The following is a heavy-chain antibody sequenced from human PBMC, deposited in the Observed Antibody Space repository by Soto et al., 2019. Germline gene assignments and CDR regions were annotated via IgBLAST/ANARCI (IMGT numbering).Heavy chain of an antibody. CDR3: HGYGY. D-gene: IGHD5-12*01. V-gene: IGHV3-53*01. CDR2: IYSAGTT. CDR1: GFTVSSANY. J-gene: IGHJ4*02. Sequence: EVQLVESGGGLIQPGGSLRLSCVVSGFTVSSANYMSWVRQAPGKGLEWVSVIYSAGTTYYADSVKGRFTISRDNSKNMLYLQMNSLRAEDTAVYYCHGYGYWGQGTLVTVSS.